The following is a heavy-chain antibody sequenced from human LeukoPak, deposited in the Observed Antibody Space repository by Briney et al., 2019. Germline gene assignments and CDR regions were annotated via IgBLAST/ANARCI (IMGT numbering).Heavy chain of an antibody. J-gene: IGHJ3*02. CDR2: IVVGSGNT. CDR3: AADSRQLQPHDAFDI. V-gene: IGHV1-58*01. D-gene: IGHD1-1*01. CDR1: GFSFTNSA. Sequence: GASVKVSCKASGFSFTNSAVQWVRQAHGQRLEWIGWIVVGSGNTNYAQKFQERVTITRDRSTSTAYLELSSLRSEDTAVYYCAADSRQLQPHDAFDIWGQGTMVTVSS.